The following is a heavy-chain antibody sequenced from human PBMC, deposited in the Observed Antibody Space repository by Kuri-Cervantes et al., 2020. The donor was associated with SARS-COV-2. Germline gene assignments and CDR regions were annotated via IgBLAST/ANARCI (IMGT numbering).Heavy chain of an antibody. J-gene: IGHJ4*02. Sequence: GESLKISCAASGFAFSSYAMSWVRQALGKGLEGVAFIRYDGSNKYYADSVKGRFTISRDNSKNTLYLQMNSLRAEDTAVYYCAKRAGIYSYSSSWFDYWGQGTLVTVSS. V-gene: IGHV3-30*02. CDR3: AKRAGIYSYSSSWFDY. CDR2: IRYDGSNK. CDR1: GFAFSSYA. D-gene: IGHD6-13*01.